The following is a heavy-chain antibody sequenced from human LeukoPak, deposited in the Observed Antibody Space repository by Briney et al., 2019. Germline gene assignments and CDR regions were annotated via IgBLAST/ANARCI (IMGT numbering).Heavy chain of an antibody. D-gene: IGHD6-13*01. CDR1: GYTFTSYY. V-gene: IGHV1-46*01. CDR3: ARLTGYSSSWRDKWFDP. J-gene: IGHJ5*02. Sequence: ASVKVSCKASGYTFTSYYMHWVRQAPGQGLEWMGIINPSGGSTSYAQKFQGRVTMTRDMSTSTVYMELSSLRSEDTAVYYCARLTGYSSSWRDKWFDPWGQGTLVTVSS. CDR2: INPSGGST.